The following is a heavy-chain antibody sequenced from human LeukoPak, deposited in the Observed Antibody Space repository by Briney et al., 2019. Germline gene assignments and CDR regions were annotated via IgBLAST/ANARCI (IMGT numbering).Heavy chain of an antibody. CDR2: ISGSGGST. CDR3: AKSPDSSGYSECFQH. J-gene: IGHJ1*01. Sequence: GGSLRLSCAASGFTFSSYAMSWVRQAPGKGLEWVSAISGSGGSTYYADSVKGRFTISRDNSKDTLYLQMNSLRAEDTAVYYCAKSPDSSGYSECFQHWGQGTLVTVSS. CDR1: GFTFSSYA. V-gene: IGHV3-23*01. D-gene: IGHD3-22*01.